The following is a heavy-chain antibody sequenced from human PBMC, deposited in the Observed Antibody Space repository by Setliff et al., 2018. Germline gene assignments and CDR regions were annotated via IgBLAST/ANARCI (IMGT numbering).Heavy chain of an antibody. CDR1: GFALNSYA. CDR3: AKSSVASTFYYFYYMDV. Sequence: GGSLRLSCAASGFALNSYAMIWVRQAPGKGLEWVSVIYSGGRTTYYADSVEGRFTISRDNSKNTLYLQMNSLTAEDTAIYYCAKSSVASTFYYFYYMDVWGKGTTVTVSS. V-gene: IGHV3-23*03. CDR2: IYSGGRTT. J-gene: IGHJ6*03. D-gene: IGHD6-19*01.